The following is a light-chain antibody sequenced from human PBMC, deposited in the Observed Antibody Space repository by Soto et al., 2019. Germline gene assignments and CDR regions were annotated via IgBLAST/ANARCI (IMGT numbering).Light chain of an antibody. Sequence: EIVLTQSPATLSLSPGERATLSCRASQSVSSYLAWYQQKPGQAPRLVIYDASNRAAGTPARFSGSGSGTDFTLTISSLQSEDFAVYYCQQYNNWPLYTFGQGTKLEIK. CDR1: QSVSSY. V-gene: IGKV3-11*01. J-gene: IGKJ2*01. CDR2: DAS. CDR3: QQYNNWPLYT.